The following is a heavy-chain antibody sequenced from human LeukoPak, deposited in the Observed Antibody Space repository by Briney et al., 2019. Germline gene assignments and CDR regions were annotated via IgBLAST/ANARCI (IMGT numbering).Heavy chain of an antibody. J-gene: IGHJ4*02. Sequence: GGSQRLSCAASGFTFSSYGMHWVRQAPVKGLEWVAVIWDDGSKKYYADSVKGRFTISRDNSKNTVYLQMNSLRAEDTALYYCAIGLGRGNTPFDYWGQGTLVTVSS. V-gene: IGHV3-33*03. D-gene: IGHD3-16*01. CDR3: AIGLGRGNTPFDY. CDR2: IWDDGSKK. CDR1: GFTFSSYG.